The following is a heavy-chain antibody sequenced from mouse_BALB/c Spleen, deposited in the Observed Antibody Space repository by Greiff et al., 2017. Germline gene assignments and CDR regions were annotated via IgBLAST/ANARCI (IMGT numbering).Heavy chain of an antibody. V-gene: IGHV5-4*02. CDR3: AREGGSTMIMDD. CDR2: ISDGGSYT. D-gene: IGHD2-4*01. J-gene: IGHJ4*01. Sequence: EVMLVESGGGLVKPGGSLKLSCAASGFTFSDYYMYWVRQTPEKRLEWVATISDGGSYTYYPDSVKGRFTISRDNAKNNLYLQMSSLKSEDTAMYYCAREGGSTMIMDDWGQGTSVTVSS. CDR1: GFTFSDYY.